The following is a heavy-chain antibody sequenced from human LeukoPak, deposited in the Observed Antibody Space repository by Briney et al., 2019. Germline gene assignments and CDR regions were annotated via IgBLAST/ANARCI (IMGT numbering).Heavy chain of an antibody. V-gene: IGHV1-2*06. CDR1: GYTFTGYY. J-gene: IGHJ3*02. CDR3: ARESPEDAFDI. CDR2: INPNSGGT. Sequence: ASVKVSCKASGYTFTGYYMHWVRQAPGQGLEWMGRINPNSGGTNFAQKFEDRVTMTRDTSISTAYMELVRLRSDDTAVYFCARESPEDAFDIWGQGTMVTVSS.